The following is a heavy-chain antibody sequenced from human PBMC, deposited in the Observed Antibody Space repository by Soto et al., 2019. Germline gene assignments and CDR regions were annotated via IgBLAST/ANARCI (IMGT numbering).Heavy chain of an antibody. CDR1: GGTFSSYA. CDR2: IIPIFGTA. J-gene: IGHJ6*02. V-gene: IGHV1-69*13. Sequence: SVKVSCKASGGTFSSYAISWVRQAPGQGLEWMGGIIPIFGTANYAQKFQGRVTITADESTSTAYMELSSLRSEDTAVYYCARERRGVWFGELMYYYGMDVWGQGTTVTVSS. CDR3: ARERRGVWFGELMYYYGMDV. D-gene: IGHD3-10*01.